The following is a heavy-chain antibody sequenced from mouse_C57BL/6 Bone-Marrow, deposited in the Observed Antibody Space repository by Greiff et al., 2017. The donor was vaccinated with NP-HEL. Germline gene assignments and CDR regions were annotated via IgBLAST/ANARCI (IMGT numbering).Heavy chain of an antibody. J-gene: IGHJ2*01. D-gene: IGHD2-13*01. V-gene: IGHV2-2*01. Sequence: QVQLQQSGPGLVQPSQCLSITCTVSGFSLTSYGVHWVRQSPGKGLEWLGVIWSGGSTDYNAAFISRLSISKDNSKSQVFFEMNSLQADDTARYYCARNGDYGYFDYWGQGTTLTVSS. CDR3: ARNGDYGYFDY. CDR1: GFSLTSYG. CDR2: IWSGGST.